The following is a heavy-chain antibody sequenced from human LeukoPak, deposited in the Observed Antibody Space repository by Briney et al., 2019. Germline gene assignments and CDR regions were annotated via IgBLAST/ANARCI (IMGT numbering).Heavy chain of an antibody. V-gene: IGHV4-34*01. CDR1: AGSFRDYN. CDR2: IGHSGGT. D-gene: IGHD2-15*01. Sequence: WATLSLTWAVYAGSFRDYNWNWIRQPPGKGLEWIGEIGHSGGTNYNPSPKSRVPISLETSKNHFSLHLSSVTAADTAVYYCARGRKDVVVVVAATGRGFDPWGQGTLVTVSS. CDR3: ARGRKDVVVVVAATGRGFDP. J-gene: IGHJ5*02.